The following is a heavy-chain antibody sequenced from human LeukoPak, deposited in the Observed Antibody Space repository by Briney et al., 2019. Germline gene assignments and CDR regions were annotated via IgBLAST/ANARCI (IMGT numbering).Heavy chain of an antibody. J-gene: IGHJ4*02. CDR2: MSPNSGNT. V-gene: IGHV1-8*01. D-gene: IGHD5-18*01. Sequence: GASVKVSCKASGYTFTSYDINWVRQATGQGLEWMGWMSPNSGNTGYAQKFQGRVTMTRNTSISTAYMELSSLRSEDTAVYYCARGTIGYSYGYEGYYFDCWGQGTLVTVSS. CDR3: ARGTIGYSYGYEGYYFDC. CDR1: GYTFTSYD.